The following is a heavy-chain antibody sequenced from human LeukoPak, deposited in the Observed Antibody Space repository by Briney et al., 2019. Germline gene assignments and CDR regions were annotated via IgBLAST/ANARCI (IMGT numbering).Heavy chain of an antibody. CDR1: GYTLTELS. Sequence: ASVKVSCKASGYTLTELSMHWVRQAPGKGLEWMGGFDPEDGETIYAQKFQGRVTMTEDTSTDTAYMELSSLRSEDTAVYYCATAGGTVTTGGTFDYWGQGTLVTVSS. J-gene: IGHJ4*02. D-gene: IGHD4-17*01. CDR3: ATAGGTVTTGGTFDY. CDR2: FDPEDGET. V-gene: IGHV1-24*01.